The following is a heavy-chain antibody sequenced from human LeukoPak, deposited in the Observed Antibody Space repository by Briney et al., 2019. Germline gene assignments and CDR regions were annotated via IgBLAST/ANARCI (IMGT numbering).Heavy chain of an antibody. CDR1: GYSISSGYY. CDR3: ARSWAHSSSTTFDY. Sequence: SETLSLTCTVSGYSISSGYYWGWIRQPPGKGLEWIGSIYHSGSTYYNPSLKSRVTISVDTSKNQFSLKLSSVTAADTAVYYCARSWAHSSSTTFDYWGQGTLVTVSS. CDR2: IYHSGST. J-gene: IGHJ4*02. D-gene: IGHD6-6*01. V-gene: IGHV4-38-2*02.